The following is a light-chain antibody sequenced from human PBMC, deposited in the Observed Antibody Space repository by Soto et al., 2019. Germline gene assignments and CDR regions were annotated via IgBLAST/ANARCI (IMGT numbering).Light chain of an antibody. V-gene: IGKV3-15*01. Sequence: ERVMTHSPATLSVYPGERATLSCRASQSISSNLAWYQQKPGQAPRLLIYGASTRATGIPARFSGSGSGTEFALTISSLQSEDFAVYYCQQYNNWPPWTFGQGTKVDIK. CDR1: QSISSN. J-gene: IGKJ1*01. CDR2: GAS. CDR3: QQYNNWPPWT.